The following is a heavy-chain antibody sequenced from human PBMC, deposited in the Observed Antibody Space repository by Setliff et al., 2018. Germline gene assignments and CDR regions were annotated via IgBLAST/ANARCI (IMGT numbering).Heavy chain of an antibody. CDR3: ARGITMIVVVTHYYYMDV. Sequence: PSETLSLTCAVYGGSFSGYYWSWIRQPPGKGLEWIGEINHSGSTNYNPSLKSRVTISVDTSKNQFSLKLSSVTAADTAVYYCARGITMIVVVTHYYYMDVWGKGTTVTVSS. J-gene: IGHJ6*03. CDR2: INHSGST. D-gene: IGHD3-22*01. CDR1: GGSFSGYY. V-gene: IGHV4-34*01.